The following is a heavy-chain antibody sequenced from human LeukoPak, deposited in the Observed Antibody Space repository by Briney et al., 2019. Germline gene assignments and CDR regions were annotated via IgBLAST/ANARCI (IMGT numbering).Heavy chain of an antibody. J-gene: IGHJ4*02. D-gene: IGHD3-22*01. CDR2: ISRSSIYT. Sequence: GGSLRLSCTASRFTFSNYNMNWVRQATGKGLGCVQSISRSSIYTYYEDSVKGRLTISRDNAKNSLYLQMNSLRAEDTAVYYCARGRYDSSGYYSIFDYWGQGTLVTVSS. CDR3: ARGRYDSSGYYSIFDY. CDR1: RFTFSNYN. V-gene: IGHV3-21*06.